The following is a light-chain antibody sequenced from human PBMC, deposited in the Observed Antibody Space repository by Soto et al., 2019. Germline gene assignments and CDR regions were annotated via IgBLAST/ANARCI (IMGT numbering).Light chain of an antibody. CDR1: QSSRRY. Sequence: DIQVTQAPSSLAAAVGGRVTITLRARQSSRRYLNCYQQKPGTAPKLLIYAASSLQSGGPSRSSGSGSGTDFTLTISSLQPADFAPYYCQQSYSTPITFGQGTQLEIK. V-gene: IGKV1-39*01. J-gene: IGKJ5*01. CDR3: QQSYSTPIT. CDR2: AAS.